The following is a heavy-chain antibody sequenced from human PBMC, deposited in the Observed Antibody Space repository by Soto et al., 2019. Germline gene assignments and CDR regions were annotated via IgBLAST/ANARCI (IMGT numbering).Heavy chain of an antibody. CDR2: IYYTGYT. J-gene: IGHJ4*02. D-gene: IGHD2-15*01. V-gene: IGHV4-59*08. CDR3: ARHGSRDVVRFDY. CDR1: GDSIGGYY. Sequence: HVQLRESGPGRVQPSETLSLTCTVSGDSIGGYYWNWIRQTAGEGLEWIGFIYYTGYTYYNPSLQSRVTLSVDTSKNRFSLNLTSVTAADTAMYYCARHGSRDVVRFDYWGQGILVSVSS.